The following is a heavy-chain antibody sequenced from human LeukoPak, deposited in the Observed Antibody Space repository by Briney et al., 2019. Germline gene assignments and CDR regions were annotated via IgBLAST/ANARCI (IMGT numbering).Heavy chain of an antibody. CDR1: GYSFTGYY. CDR2: INPNSGGT. CDR3: ARGYCSSGSCYSSSGYFQH. V-gene: IGHV1-2*02. J-gene: IGHJ1*01. D-gene: IGHD2-15*01. Sequence: ASVKVSCKASGYSFTGYYMHWVRQAPGQGLEWMGWINPNSGGTNYAQKFQGRVTMTRDTSISTAYMELSRLRSDDTAVYYCARGYCSSGSCYSSSGYFQHWGQGALVTVSS.